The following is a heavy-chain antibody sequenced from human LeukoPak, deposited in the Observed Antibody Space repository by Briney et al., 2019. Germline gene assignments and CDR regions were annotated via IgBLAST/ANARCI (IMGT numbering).Heavy chain of an antibody. J-gene: IGHJ3*02. Sequence: SETLSLTCAVYGGSFSGYYWSWIRQPPGKGLEWIGEINHSGSTNYNPSLKSRVTISVDTSKNRFSLKLSSVTAADTAVYYCARATDGYQTGAFDIWGQGTMVTVSS. CDR3: ARATDGYQTGAFDI. V-gene: IGHV4-34*01. D-gene: IGHD5-24*01. CDR2: INHSGST. CDR1: GGSFSGYY.